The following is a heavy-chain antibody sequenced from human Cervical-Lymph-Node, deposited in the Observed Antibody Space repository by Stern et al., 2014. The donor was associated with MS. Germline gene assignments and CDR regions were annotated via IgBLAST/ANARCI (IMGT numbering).Heavy chain of an antibody. V-gene: IGHV1-18*01. J-gene: IGHJ6*02. CDR2: ISAYNGNT. CDR1: GYTFTSYG. D-gene: IGHD2-2*01. Sequence: QVQLQQSGAEVKKPGASVTVSCKASGYTFTSYGVNWVRQAPGQGLEWMGWISAYNGNTDYAQKFQGRVPVTTDTSTTTVYMELRSLRSDDTAFYYCARDSSSSWPLYGMDVWGQGTTVTVSS. CDR3: ARDSSSSWPLYGMDV.